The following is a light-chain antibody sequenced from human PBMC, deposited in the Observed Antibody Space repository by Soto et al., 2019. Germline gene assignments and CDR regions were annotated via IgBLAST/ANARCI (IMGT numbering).Light chain of an antibody. V-gene: IGKV3-15*01. Sequence: EIVMTQSPATLSVSPGERATLSCRARQSVSSNLAWYQQKPGQAPRLLIYGASTRATGIPVRFSGSGSGTEFTLTISSLQSEDFTVYYCQHYNNLPSWTFGQGTKVEIK. CDR1: QSVSSN. CDR3: QHYNNLPSWT. J-gene: IGKJ1*01. CDR2: GAS.